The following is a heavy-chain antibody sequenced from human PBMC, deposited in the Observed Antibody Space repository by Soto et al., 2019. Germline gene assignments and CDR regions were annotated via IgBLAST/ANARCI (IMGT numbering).Heavy chain of an antibody. CDR3: AKGSFRSGGFYSDFDY. V-gene: IGHV4-61*08. CDR2: IYYTGST. J-gene: IGHJ4*02. D-gene: IGHD3-10*01. Sequence: SETLSLTCAISGAPITWGDYYWGWIRQPPGKGLEWIGYIYYTGSTNYNPSLESRVTISVDTSKNQFSLKLSSVTAADTAVYYCAKGSFRSGGFYSDFDYWGQGTLVTVSS. CDR1: GAPITWGDYY.